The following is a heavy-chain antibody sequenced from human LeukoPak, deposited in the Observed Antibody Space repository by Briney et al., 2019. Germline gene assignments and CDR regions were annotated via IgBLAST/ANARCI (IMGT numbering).Heavy chain of an antibody. CDR1: GYTFTGYY. CDR2: INPNSGGT. CDR3: TRGLRGEILQTGY. J-gene: IGHJ4*02. V-gene: IGHV1-2*02. Sequence: GASVKVSCKASGYTFTGYYMHWVRQAPGQGLEWMGWINPNSGGTNYAQKFQGRVTMTKDTSINTAYLELSSLTSEDTAVYFCTRGLRGEILQTGYWGQGTLVTVSS. D-gene: IGHD1-26*01.